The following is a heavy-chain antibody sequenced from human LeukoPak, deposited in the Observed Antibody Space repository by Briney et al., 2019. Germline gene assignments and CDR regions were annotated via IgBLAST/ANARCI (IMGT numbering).Heavy chain of an antibody. CDR1: GYTFTSYY. Sequence: ASVNVSCKASGYTFTSYYMHWVRQAPGQGLEWMGIINPTGGSTTYAQKFQGRVTMTRDTSTSTVYMELSSLRSDDTAVYYCARTAARRFDYWGQGTLVTVSS. D-gene: IGHD6-6*01. J-gene: IGHJ4*02. V-gene: IGHV1-46*01. CDR2: INPTGGST. CDR3: ARTAARRFDY.